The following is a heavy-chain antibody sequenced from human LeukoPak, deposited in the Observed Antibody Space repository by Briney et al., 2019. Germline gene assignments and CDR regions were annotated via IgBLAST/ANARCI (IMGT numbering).Heavy chain of an antibody. CDR2: FYSDGSRT. Sequence: GGSLRLSCAGSGFTLSSYWMHWVRQAPGKGLVWVSRFYSDGSRTNYADSVKGRFTISGDNVKNSLYLQMNSLRAEDTAFYYCVRHDFWSGFKGGDYWGQGTLVTVSS. J-gene: IGHJ4*02. CDR3: VRHDFWSGFKGGDY. CDR1: GFTLSSYW. V-gene: IGHV3-74*01. D-gene: IGHD3-3*01.